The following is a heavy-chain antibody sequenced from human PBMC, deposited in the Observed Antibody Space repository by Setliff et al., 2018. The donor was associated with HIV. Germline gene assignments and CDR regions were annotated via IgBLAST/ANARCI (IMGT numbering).Heavy chain of an antibody. J-gene: IGHJ5*02. V-gene: IGHV1-46*01. CDR3: ARESRGSGWFDP. CDR2: IDSNDGYT. D-gene: IGHD3-16*01. Sequence: AASVKVSCKTSGYIFSNYFIHWVRQAPGQGLEWMAIIDSNDGYTTYAQSFQGRVTMTRDTSTTTLYMDLSSLTSEDTAIYYCARESRGSGWFDPWGQGTLVTVSS. CDR1: GYIFSNYF.